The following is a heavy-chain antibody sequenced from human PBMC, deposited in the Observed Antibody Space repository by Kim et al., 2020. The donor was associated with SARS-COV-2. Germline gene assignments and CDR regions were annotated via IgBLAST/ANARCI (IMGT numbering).Heavy chain of an antibody. V-gene: IGHV4-59*08. D-gene: IGHD2-2*01. CDR3: ARHDYCSSTSCYAKGGSLPYYYGMDV. Sequence: SETLSLTCTVSGGSISSYYWSWIRQPPGKRLEWIGYIYYSGSTNYNPSLKSRVTISVDTSKNQFSLKLSSVTAADTAVYYCARHDYCSSTSCYAKGGSLPYYYGMDVWGQGTTVTVSS. CDR1: GGSISSYY. J-gene: IGHJ6*02. CDR2: IYYSGST.